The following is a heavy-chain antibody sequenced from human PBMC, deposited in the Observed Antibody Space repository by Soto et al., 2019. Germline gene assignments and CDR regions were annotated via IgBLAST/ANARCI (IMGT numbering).Heavy chain of an antibody. J-gene: IGHJ6*02. CDR3: ARAGFGHGLDV. Sequence: EVELVESGGGLVQAGGSLRVSCGVSGFTSSDHYMDWVRQAPGKGLEWVGRTANKRSRYTTEYAASVKGRCIISRDESKNSVYLQMSSLKSEDTAVYYCARAGFGHGLDVWGQGTTVTVSS. CDR2: TANKRSRYTT. D-gene: IGHD3-16*01. V-gene: IGHV3-72*01. CDR1: GFTSSDHY.